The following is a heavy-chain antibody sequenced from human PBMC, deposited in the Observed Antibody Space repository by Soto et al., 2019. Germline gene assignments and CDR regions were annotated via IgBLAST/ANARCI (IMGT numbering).Heavy chain of an antibody. Sequence: QVQLVQSGAEVKKPGSSVKVSCTASGGTFSSYAISWVRQAPGQGLEWMGGIIPIFGTANYAQKFQGRVTRTADESTSTAYMELSSLRSEDTAVYYCARVNNCDYPIGWFDPWGQGTLVTGSS. CDR3: ARVNNCDYPIGWFDP. V-gene: IGHV1-69*01. J-gene: IGHJ5*02. CDR1: GGTFSSYA. D-gene: IGHD1-1*01. CDR2: IIPIFGTA.